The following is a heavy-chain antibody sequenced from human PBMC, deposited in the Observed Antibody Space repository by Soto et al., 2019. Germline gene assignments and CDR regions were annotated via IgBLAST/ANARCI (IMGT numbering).Heavy chain of an antibody. CDR2: IDSSGTIT. D-gene: IGHD3-10*01. V-gene: IGHV3-48*03. J-gene: IGHJ4*02. CDR1: RLTVSNYE. CDR3: AREFFYGSGSYRH. Sequence: SLRLSCVASRLTVSNYEMNWVRQAPGKGLEWISFIDSSGTITEYADSVRGRFTISRDDANNSLFLQMNSLSPEDSAIYYCAREFFYGSGSYRHWGRGTLVTVSS.